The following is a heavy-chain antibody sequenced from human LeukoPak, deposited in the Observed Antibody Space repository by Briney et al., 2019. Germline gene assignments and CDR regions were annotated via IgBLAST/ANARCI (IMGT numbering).Heavy chain of an antibody. D-gene: IGHD6-19*01. CDR2: ISGSGGST. Sequence: GGSLRLSCAASGFTFSDYAMNWVRQAPGKGLEWVSVISGSGGSTYYADPVKGRFTISRDNSKNTLYLQMNSLRAEDTAVYYCAASPQIRSGWFDYWGRGTLVTVSS. V-gene: IGHV3-23*01. J-gene: IGHJ4*02. CDR1: GFTFSDYA. CDR3: AASPQIRSGWFDY.